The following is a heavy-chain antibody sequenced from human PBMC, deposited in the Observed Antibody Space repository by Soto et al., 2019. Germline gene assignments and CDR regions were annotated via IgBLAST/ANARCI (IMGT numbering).Heavy chain of an antibody. CDR2: ISYDGSNK. CDR3: AKGDTAMVTYYYYSGMDV. CDR1: GFTFSSYG. V-gene: IGHV3-30*18. D-gene: IGHD5-18*01. J-gene: IGHJ6*02. Sequence: PWGSTKLSCAASGFTFSSYGMHGVRQAPGKGLEWVAVISYDGSNKYYADSVKGRFTISRDNSKNTLYLQMNSLRAEDTAVYYCAKGDTAMVTYYYYSGMDVWGQGTTVTVSS.